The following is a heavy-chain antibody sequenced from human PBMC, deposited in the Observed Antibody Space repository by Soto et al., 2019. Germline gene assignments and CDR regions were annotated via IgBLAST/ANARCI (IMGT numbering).Heavy chain of an antibody. CDR1: GDSINTYY. V-gene: IGHV4-59*01. CDR3: ARDRAYYDSSGLYFDY. CDR2: IYDSGST. Sequence: SETLSLTCTVSGDSINTYYWSWIRQPPGKGLEWIGYIYDSGSTNYNPSLESRVTISVDPSKNQFSLRLSFVTAADTAVYYCARDRAYYDSSGLYFDYWGQGTLVTVSS. D-gene: IGHD3-22*01. J-gene: IGHJ4*02.